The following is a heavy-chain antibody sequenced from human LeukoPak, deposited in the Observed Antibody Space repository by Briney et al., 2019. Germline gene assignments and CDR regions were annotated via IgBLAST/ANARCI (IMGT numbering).Heavy chain of an antibody. CDR1: GFTFSNCA. V-gene: IGHV3-23*01. J-gene: IGHJ4*02. CDR2: FSGSGGGT. CDR3: ASKGSKGDWLLWTSFDY. Sequence: GGSLRLSCAASGFTFSNCAMSWVRQAPGKGLELGSTFSGSGGGTYYADSVKGRFTISRDNSKNTLYLQMNSLRAEDTAVYYCASKGSKGDWLLWTSFDYWGQGTLVTVSS. D-gene: IGHD3-9*01.